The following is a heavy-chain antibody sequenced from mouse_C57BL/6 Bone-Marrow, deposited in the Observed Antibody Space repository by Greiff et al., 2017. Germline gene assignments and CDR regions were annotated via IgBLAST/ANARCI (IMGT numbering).Heavy chain of an antibody. CDR3: ARKGIYYDYDGFAD. V-gene: IGHV1-81*01. CDR2: IYPRSGNT. CDR1: GYTFTSYG. J-gene: IGHJ3*01. Sequence: QVQLKESGAELARPGASVKLSCKASGYTFTSYGISWVKQRTGQGLEWIGEIYPRSGNTNYNEKFKGKATLTADKSSSPAYMELRSLTSEDSAVYFCARKGIYYDYDGFADWGQGTLVTVSA. D-gene: IGHD2-4*01.